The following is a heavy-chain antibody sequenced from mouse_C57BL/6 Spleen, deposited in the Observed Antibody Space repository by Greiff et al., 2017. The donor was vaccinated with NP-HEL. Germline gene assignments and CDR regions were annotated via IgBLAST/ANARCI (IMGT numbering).Heavy chain of an antibody. V-gene: IGHV1-15*01. CDR2: IDPETGGT. Sequence: VQLQQSGAELVRPGASVTLSCKASGYTFTDYEMHWVKQTPVHGLEWIGAIDPETGGTAYNQKFKGKAILTADKSSSTAYMELRSLTSEDSAVYYCTRVPYDYDVEGFAYWGQGTLVTVSA. CDR1: GYTFTDYE. CDR3: TRVPYDYDVEGFAY. J-gene: IGHJ3*01. D-gene: IGHD2-4*01.